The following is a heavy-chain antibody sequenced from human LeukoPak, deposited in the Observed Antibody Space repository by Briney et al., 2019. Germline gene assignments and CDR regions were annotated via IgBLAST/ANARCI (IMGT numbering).Heavy chain of an antibody. V-gene: IGHV4-34*01. D-gene: IGHD3-10*01. CDR1: GGSFSGYY. J-gene: IGHJ4*02. Sequence: SETLSLTCAVYGGSFSGYYWNWIRQPPGKGLEWIGEINHSGSTYYNPSLKSRVTISVDTSKNQFSLKLSSVTAADTAVYYCASKGRPYYYGSGSYSDYWGQGTLVTVSS. CDR3: ASKGRPYYYGSGSYSDY. CDR2: INHSGST.